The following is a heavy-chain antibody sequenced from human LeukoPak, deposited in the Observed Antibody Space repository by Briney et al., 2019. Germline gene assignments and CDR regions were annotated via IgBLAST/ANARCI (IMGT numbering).Heavy chain of an antibody. CDR3: ARDSYGDANFDS. J-gene: IGHJ4*02. V-gene: IGHV3-53*01. D-gene: IGHD4-17*01. Sequence: GGSLRLSCAASGFIVNTNYLTWGRQAPGRGLEWVSFIYADGNTYYADSVKGRFTISRDTSKNAVYLQMNSLRAEDTAVYYCARDSYGDANFDSWGQGTLVTVSS. CDR2: IYADGNT. CDR1: GFIVNTNY.